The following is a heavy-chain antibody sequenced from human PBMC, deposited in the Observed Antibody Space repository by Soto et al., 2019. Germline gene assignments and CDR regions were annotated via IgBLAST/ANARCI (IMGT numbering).Heavy chain of an antibody. Sequence: EVQLVESGGAMVHPGGSLRLSCVASGFKFDDYAIHWVRQVAGKGLEWVSAINWSGEMIAYADSVKGRSTISRDNAKKYESLQINSLRPADAALYDCARDRIGRIYAIDVWGQGTTVSVSS. CDR1: GFKFDDYA. J-gene: IGHJ6*02. V-gene: IGHV3-9*01. CDR2: INWSGEMI. CDR3: ARDRIGRIYAIDV. D-gene: IGHD2-15*01.